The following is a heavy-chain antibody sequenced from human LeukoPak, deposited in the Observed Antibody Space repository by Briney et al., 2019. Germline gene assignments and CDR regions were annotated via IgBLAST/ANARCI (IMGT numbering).Heavy chain of an antibody. D-gene: IGHD3-16*02. CDR2: MSGSDGTS. J-gene: IGHJ4*02. Sequence: GGSLRLSCAASGFTFNSFAMNWVRQAPGKGLEWVSGMSGSDGTSHYADFVKCRFPISRDNSKNTLYLQMNSLRAEDTAAYYCAKSLGVGGYTRYKGFDQWGQGTLVVVSS. V-gene: IGHV3-23*01. CDR1: GFTFNSFA. CDR3: AKSLGVGGYTRYKGFDQ.